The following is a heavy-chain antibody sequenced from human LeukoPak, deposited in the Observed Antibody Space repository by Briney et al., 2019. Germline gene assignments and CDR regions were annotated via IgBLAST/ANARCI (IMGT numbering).Heavy chain of an antibody. D-gene: IGHD6-13*01. CDR2: INHSGST. CDR3: ATYIAAAGTGLFDY. J-gene: IGHJ4*02. V-gene: IGHV4-34*01. CDR1: GGSISSYY. Sequence: SETLSLTCTVSGGSISSYYWSWIRQPPGKGLEWIGEINHSGSTNYNPSLKSRVTISVDTSKNQFSLKLSSVTAADTAVYYCATYIAAAGTGLFDYWGQGTLVTVSS.